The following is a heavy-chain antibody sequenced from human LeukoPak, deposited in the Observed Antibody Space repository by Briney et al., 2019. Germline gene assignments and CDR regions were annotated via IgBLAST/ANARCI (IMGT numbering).Heavy chain of an antibody. D-gene: IGHD6-13*01. CDR1: GYTFTSYG. CDR3: ARSVSISSSWYYDYYYYYYMDV. V-gene: IGHV1-8*03. J-gene: IGHJ6*03. Sequence: ASVKVSCKASGYTFTSYGISWVRQAPGQGLEWMGWMNPNSGNTGYAQKFQGRVTITRNTSISTAYMELSSLRSEDTAVYYCARSVSISSSWYYDYYYYYYMDVWGKGTTVTISS. CDR2: MNPNSGNT.